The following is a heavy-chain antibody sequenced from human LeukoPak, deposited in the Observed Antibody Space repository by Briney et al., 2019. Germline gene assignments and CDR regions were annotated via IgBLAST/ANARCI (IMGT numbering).Heavy chain of an antibody. Sequence: GGSLRLSCAASGFTFDDYGMSWVRQAPGKGLEWVSGINWNGGSTGYADSVKGRFAISRDNAKNSLYLQMNSLRAEDTALYYCARAWGYSSSSPFDYWGQGTLVTVSS. J-gene: IGHJ4*02. CDR1: GFTFDDYG. D-gene: IGHD6-6*01. CDR3: ARAWGYSSSSPFDY. CDR2: INWNGGST. V-gene: IGHV3-20*04.